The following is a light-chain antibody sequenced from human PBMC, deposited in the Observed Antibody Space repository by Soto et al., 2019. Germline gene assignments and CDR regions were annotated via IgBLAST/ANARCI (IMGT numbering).Light chain of an antibody. V-gene: IGKV3-20*01. CDR2: GAS. CDR1: QTVTRNY. Sequence: EIVLTQSPGTLSLSPGEIATLSCSASQTVTRNYLAWHQQKPGQTPRLLVYGASSRATGIPDRFSGSGSGTDFTLTISRLEPEDFAVYYCQQHGSSPITFGQGTRLEI. J-gene: IGKJ5*01. CDR3: QQHGSSPIT.